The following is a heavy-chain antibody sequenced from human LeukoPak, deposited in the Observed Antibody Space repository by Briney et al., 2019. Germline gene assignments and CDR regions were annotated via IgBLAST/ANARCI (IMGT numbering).Heavy chain of an antibody. D-gene: IGHD6-13*01. J-gene: IGHJ6*02. Sequence: GGSLRLSCAASGFTFSSYAMSWVRQAPGKGLEWVSAISGSGGSIYYADSVKGRFTISRDNSKNTLYLQMNSLRAEDTAVYYCAKDGIRYSSSWYNYYYGMDVWGQGTTVTVSS. V-gene: IGHV3-23*01. CDR1: GFTFSSYA. CDR3: AKDGIRYSSSWYNYYYGMDV. CDR2: ISGSGGSI.